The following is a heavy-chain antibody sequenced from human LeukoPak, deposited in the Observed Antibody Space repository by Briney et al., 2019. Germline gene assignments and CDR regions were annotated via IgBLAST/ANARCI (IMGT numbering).Heavy chain of an antibody. CDR1: GFTSADYA. J-gene: IGHJ4*02. Sequence: GGSLRLSCAASGFTSADYAMHWGRPAPGKGLEWGSGIRWNSGSIGYADSVKGRLTISRDNAKNSLYLQMNNLRAEDTALSYGAKDMGYSNSWYYFEYWGQGTLVTVSS. CDR2: IRWNSGSI. CDR3: AKDMGYSNSWYYFEY. V-gene: IGHV3-9*02. D-gene: IGHD6-13*01.